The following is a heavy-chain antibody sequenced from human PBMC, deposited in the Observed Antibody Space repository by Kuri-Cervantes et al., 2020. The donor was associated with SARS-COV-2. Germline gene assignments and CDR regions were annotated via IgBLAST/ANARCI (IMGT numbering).Heavy chain of an antibody. CDR2: ILNSGSI. CDR3: ARRLEYANAFDI. D-gene: IGHD2-2*01. CDR1: GDSVTSRRHF. V-gene: IGHV4-39*01. J-gene: IGHJ3*02. Sequence: ESLKISCSVSGDSVTSRRHFWGWVRQPPGKGLQWIVSILNSGSISQNPSLKSRVSIFRDTSKNQLSLRLNSVTAADTAVYYCARRLEYANAFDIWGQGTMVTVSS.